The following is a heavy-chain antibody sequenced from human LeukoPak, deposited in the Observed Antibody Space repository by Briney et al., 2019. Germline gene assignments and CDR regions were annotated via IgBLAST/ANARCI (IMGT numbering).Heavy chain of an antibody. J-gene: IGHJ6*02. CDR2: LYSGGYT. Sequence: PGGFLRLSCAASGFSVSSSYMTWVRQAPGKGLEWVSVLYSGGYTYYADSVEGRFTISRDNSKNTLYLQMNSLRAEDTALYYCARAYGNNGMDVWGQGTTVTVSS. CDR3: ARAYGNNGMDV. V-gene: IGHV3-53*01. CDR1: GFSVSSSY. D-gene: IGHD4-11*01.